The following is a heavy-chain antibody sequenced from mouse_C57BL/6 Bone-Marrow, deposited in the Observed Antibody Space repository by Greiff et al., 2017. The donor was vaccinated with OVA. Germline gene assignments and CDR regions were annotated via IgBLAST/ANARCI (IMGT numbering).Heavy chain of an antibody. CDR2: IWGVGST. Sequence: VQVVESGPGLVAPSQSLSITCTVSGFSLTSYGVAWVRQSPGKGLEWLGLIWGVGSTNYNSALKSRLSISKDNTQSQVFLKMNSLLTDDTAMYYCSRGFAYWGQGTLVTVSA. V-gene: IGHV2-6*01. J-gene: IGHJ3*01. CDR1: GFSLTSYG. CDR3: SRGFAY.